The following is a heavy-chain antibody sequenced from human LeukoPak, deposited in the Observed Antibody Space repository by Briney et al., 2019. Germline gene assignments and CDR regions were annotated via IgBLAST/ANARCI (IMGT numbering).Heavy chain of an antibody. CDR3: ASTTYYYDSSGYHGGAFDI. D-gene: IGHD3-22*01. Sequence: GASVKVSCKASGYTFTSYAMHWVRQAPGQRLEWMGWINAGNGNTKYSQKFQGRVTITRDTSASTAYMELSSLRSEDTAAYYCASTTYYYDSSGYHGGAFDIWGQGTVVTVSS. J-gene: IGHJ3*02. V-gene: IGHV1-3*01. CDR2: INAGNGNT. CDR1: GYTFTSYA.